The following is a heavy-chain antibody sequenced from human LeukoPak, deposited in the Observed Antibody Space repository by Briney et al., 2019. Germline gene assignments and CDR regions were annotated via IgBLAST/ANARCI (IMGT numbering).Heavy chain of an antibody. CDR3: ARDRYCSSTSCYNWFDP. J-gene: IGHJ5*02. D-gene: IGHD2-2*01. V-gene: IGHV3-30-3*01. Sequence: PGRSLRLSCAASGFTFSSYAMHWVRQAPGKGLEWVAVISYDGSNKYYADSVKGRFTISRDNSKNTLYLQMNSLRAEDTAVYYCARDRYCSSTSCYNWFDPWGQGTLVTVSS. CDR2: ISYDGSNK. CDR1: GFTFSSYA.